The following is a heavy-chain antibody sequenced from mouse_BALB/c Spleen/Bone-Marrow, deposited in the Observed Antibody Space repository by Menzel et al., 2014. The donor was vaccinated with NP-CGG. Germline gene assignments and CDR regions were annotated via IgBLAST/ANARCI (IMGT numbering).Heavy chain of an antibody. CDR1: GYTFTSYT. Sequence: QVQLQQSAAELARPGASVKMSCKASGYTFTSYTMHWVKQRPGQGLEWIGYINPSSGYTEYNQKFKDKTTLTADISSSTAYMQLSSLTSEDSAVYYCAYWDLAYWGQGTLVTVSA. CDR2: INPSSGYT. J-gene: IGHJ3*01. V-gene: IGHV1-4*02. D-gene: IGHD4-1*01. CDR3: AYWDLAY.